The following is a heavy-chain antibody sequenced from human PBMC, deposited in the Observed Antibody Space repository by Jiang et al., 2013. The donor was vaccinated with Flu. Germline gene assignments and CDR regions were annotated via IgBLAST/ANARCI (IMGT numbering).Heavy chain of an antibody. D-gene: IGHD2-15*01. CDR1: GYSFTSYW. CDR3: ARPRENTDNDAFDI. V-gene: IGHV5-10-1*01. J-gene: IGHJ3*02. CDR2: IDPSDSYA. Sequence: GAEVKKPGESLKISCKGSGYSFTSYWISWVRQMPGKGLEWMGRIDPSDSYANYSPSFQGHVTISADKSISTAYLQWSSLKASDAAMYYCARPRENTDNDAFDIWGQGTMVTVSS.